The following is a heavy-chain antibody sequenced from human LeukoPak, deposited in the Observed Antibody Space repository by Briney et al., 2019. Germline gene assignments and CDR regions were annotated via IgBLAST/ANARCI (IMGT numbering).Heavy chain of an antibody. CDR2: IRYDGSTN. CDR1: GFTFSSYG. J-gene: IGHJ4*02. D-gene: IGHD4-17*01. V-gene: IGHV3-30*02. CDR3: AKDHYGDHRGHGY. Sequence: PGGSLRLSCAASGFTFSSYGMHWVRQAPGKGLEWVAFIRYDGSTNYYAYSVKGRFTTSRNTPKTMLYLQMNRLRAEDTAVYSCAKDHYGDHRGHGYWGEGDLVTASS.